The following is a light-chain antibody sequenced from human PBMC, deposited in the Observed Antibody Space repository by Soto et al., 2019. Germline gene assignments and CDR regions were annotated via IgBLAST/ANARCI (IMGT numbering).Light chain of an antibody. V-gene: IGLV2-14*01. CDR3: SSYTTSATLV. J-gene: IGLJ3*02. Sequence: QPVLTQPASVSGSPGQSITISCTGTNTDIGVYDYVSWYQQHPGKAPKVIIYEVTNRPSGVSNRFSGSKSGDTASLTISGLQSEDEADYYCSSYTTSATLVFGGGTKLTFL. CDR2: EVT. CDR1: NTDIGVYDY.